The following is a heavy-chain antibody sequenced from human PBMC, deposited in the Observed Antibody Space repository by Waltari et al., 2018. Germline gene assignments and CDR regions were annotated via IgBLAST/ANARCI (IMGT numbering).Heavy chain of an antibody. D-gene: IGHD2-15*01. CDR3: ARTHIGGNLPFHN. CDR2: IDPGDSYA. Sequence: EVHLVQSGTEVRKPGASRTISCKASGYSFTPYWITWVRQMPGKGPEWMGRIDPGDSYADYSPSFQSHVTISVDKSISTAYLHWSGLKASASALYYCARTHIGGNLPFHNWGQGTLVTVSS. V-gene: IGHV5-10-1*03. CDR1: GYSFTPYW. J-gene: IGHJ4*02.